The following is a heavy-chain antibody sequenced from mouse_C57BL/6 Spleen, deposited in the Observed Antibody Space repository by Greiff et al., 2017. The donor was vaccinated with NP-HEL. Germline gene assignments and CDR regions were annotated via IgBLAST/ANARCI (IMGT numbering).Heavy chain of an antibody. CDR3: AQDYLTTWDHYYAMDY. J-gene: IGHJ4*01. CDR1: GYTFTSYW. Sequence: VQLQQPGAELVKPGASVKLSCKASGYTFTSYWMHWVKQRPGQCLEWIGMIHPNSGSTNYNEKFKSKATLTVDKSSSTAYMQLSSLTSEDSAVYYCAQDYLTTWDHYYAMDYWGQGTSVTVSS. V-gene: IGHV1-64*01. CDR2: IHPNSGST. D-gene: IGHD2-12*01.